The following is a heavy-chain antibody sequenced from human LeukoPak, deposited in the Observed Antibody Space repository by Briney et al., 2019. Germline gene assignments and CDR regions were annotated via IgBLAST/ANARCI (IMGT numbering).Heavy chain of an antibody. Sequence: ASVKVSCKASGGTFSSYAISWVRQAPGQGLEWMGGIIPIFGTANYAQKFQGRVTITTDESTSTAYMELSSLRSEDTAVYYCASFFSREPGYYFDYWGQGTLVTVSS. D-gene: IGHD1-26*01. J-gene: IGHJ4*02. V-gene: IGHV1-69*05. CDR3: ASFFSREPGYYFDY. CDR1: GGTFSSYA. CDR2: IIPIFGTA.